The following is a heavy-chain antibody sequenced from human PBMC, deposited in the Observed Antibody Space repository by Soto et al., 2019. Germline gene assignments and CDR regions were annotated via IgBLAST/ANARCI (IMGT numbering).Heavy chain of an antibody. D-gene: IGHD4-17*01. Sequence: QLPLQEPGPGLVKPFQTLSLTCSVSGGSITSGGYYWSWIRQVPGKGLEWIGNIYYTGTTYYNAALKSRLTISVATSKSQSSLNLSSVTAADTAVYFCARATTTVTTFDSWGQGTQVTVSS. CDR1: GGSITSGGYY. J-gene: IGHJ4*02. V-gene: IGHV4-31*03. CDR2: IYYTGTT. CDR3: ARATTTVTTFDS.